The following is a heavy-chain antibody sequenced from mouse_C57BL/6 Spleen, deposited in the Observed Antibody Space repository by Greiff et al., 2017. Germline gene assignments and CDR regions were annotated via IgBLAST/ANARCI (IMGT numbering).Heavy chain of an antibody. V-gene: IGHV5-12*01. CDR3: ARPYDYGAMDY. D-gene: IGHD2-4*01. Sequence: EVQRVESGGGLVQPGGSLKLSCAASGFTFSDYYMYWVRQTPEKRLEWVAYISNGGGSTYYPDTVKGRFTISRDNAKNTLYLQMSRLKSEDTAMYYCARPYDYGAMDYWGQGTSVTVSS. J-gene: IGHJ4*01. CDR2: ISNGGGST. CDR1: GFTFSDYY.